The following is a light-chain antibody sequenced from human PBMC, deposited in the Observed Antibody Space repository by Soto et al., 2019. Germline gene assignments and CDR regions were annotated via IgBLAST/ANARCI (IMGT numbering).Light chain of an antibody. V-gene: IGLV2-14*01. J-gene: IGLJ1*01. CDR2: DVS. CDR3: SSYTSISLYV. CDR1: SSDVGGYKY. Sequence: QSALTQPASVSGSPGRSISISCTGTSSDVGGYKYVSWYQQHPGKAPKLMIYDVSSRPSGVSNRFSGSKSGNTASLTISGLQAEDEADYYCSSYTSISLYVFGTGTKLTVL.